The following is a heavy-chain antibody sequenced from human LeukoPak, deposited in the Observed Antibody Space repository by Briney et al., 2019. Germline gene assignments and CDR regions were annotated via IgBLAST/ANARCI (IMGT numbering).Heavy chain of an antibody. CDR2: ISGSGGST. Sequence: PGGSLRLSCAASGFTFSSYAMSWVRQAPGKGLEWVSAISGSGGSTYYADSVKGRFTISRDNSKNTLYLQMNSLRAEDTAVYYCAKSPSLLGYETRPLDYWGQGTLVTVSS. J-gene: IGHJ4*02. CDR1: GFTFSSYA. V-gene: IGHV3-23*01. CDR3: AKSPSLLGYETRPLDY. D-gene: IGHD2-2*01.